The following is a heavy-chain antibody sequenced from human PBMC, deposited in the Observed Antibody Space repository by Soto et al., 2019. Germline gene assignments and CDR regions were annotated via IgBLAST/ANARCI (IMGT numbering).Heavy chain of an antibody. CDR2: IYSGGST. CDR3: ARDLGGYYYYGMDV. V-gene: IGHV3-53*01. J-gene: IGHJ6*02. D-gene: IGHD2-15*01. CDR1: GFTVSSNY. Sequence: LRLSCAASGFTVSSNYMSWVRQAPGKGLEWVSVIYSGGSTYYADSVKGRFTISRDNSKNTLYLQMNSLRAEDTAVYYCARDLGGYYYYGMDVWGQGTTVTVSS.